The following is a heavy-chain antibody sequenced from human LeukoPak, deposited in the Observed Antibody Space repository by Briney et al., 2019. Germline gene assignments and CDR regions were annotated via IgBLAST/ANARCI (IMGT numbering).Heavy chain of an antibody. D-gene: IGHD3-3*01. V-gene: IGHV1-8*01. CDR2: MNPNTGNA. J-gene: IGHJ6*03. Sequence: AAVKVSCKASGYTFTSYDINWVRKATGARLEWIGWMNPNTGNAGYAQKFQGRVTMTRNTSISTAYMELSSLRSEDTAVYYCAREGPADYDFWSGYHPSYYYMDVWGKGTTVTVSS. CDR3: AREGPADYDFWSGYHPSYYYMDV. CDR1: GYTFTSYD.